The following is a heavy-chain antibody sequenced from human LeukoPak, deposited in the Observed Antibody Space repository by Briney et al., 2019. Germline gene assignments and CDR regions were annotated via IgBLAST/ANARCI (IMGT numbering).Heavy chain of an antibody. CDR1: GFIFSSYS. Sequence: GGSLRLSCAASGFIFSSYSMSWVRQAPGMGLEWVSVITGSGGNTYYADSVKGRFTISKDNSKNTVYLQMSSLRVDDTAVYYCAKSSYYDSSGYYREYYFDFWGQGTLVTVSS. J-gene: IGHJ4*02. CDR3: AKSSYYDSSGYYREYYFDF. V-gene: IGHV3-23*01. CDR2: ITGSGGNT. D-gene: IGHD3-22*01.